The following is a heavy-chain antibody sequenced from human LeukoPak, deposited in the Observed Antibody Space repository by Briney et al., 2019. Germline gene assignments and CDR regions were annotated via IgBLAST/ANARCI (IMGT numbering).Heavy chain of an antibody. J-gene: IGHJ4*02. V-gene: IGHV3-48*04. Sequence: GGSLRLSCAVSGFTFSRYWMSWVRQAPGKGLEWVSYISSSGSTIYYADSVKGRFTISRDNAKNSLYLQMNSLRAEDTAVYYCARVGANYYDSSGGDYWGQGTLVTVSS. CDR2: ISSSGSTI. D-gene: IGHD3-22*01. CDR1: GFTFSRYW. CDR3: ARVGANYYDSSGGDY.